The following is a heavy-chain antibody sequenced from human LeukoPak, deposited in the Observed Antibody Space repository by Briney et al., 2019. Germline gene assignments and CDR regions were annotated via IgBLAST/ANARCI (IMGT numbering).Heavy chain of an antibody. Sequence: GASVKVSCKASGGTFSSYAIGWVRQAPGQGLEWMGRIIPILGIANYAQKFQGRVTITADKSTSTAYMELSSLRSEDTAVYYCAVLGETTVTPLFDYWGQGTLVTVSS. V-gene: IGHV1-69*04. CDR1: GGTFSSYA. CDR2: IIPILGIA. CDR3: AVLGETTVTPLFDY. J-gene: IGHJ4*02. D-gene: IGHD4-11*01.